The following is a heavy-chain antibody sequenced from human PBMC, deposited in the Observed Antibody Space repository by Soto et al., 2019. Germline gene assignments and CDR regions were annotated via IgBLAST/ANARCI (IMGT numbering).Heavy chain of an antibody. CDR1: GITFRRNT. V-gene: IGHV3-21*01. D-gene: IGHD3-3*02. CDR3: GKDEGIKAKDV. J-gene: IGHJ6*02. Sequence: KAERTLRLSWLTAGITFRRNTINRDRQATGNGLDCVASITSSGSYVYYADSVKGRFSASRDYAKNSLSLQMVSLRPDDTAIYFRGKDEGIKAKDVRGQGTTVTVSS. CDR2: ITSSGSYV.